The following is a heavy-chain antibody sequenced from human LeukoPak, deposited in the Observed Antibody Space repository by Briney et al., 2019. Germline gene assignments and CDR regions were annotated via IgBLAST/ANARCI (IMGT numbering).Heavy chain of an antibody. CDR3: VRGRGKYSNYVHYYYYYMDV. CDR2: IYYSGST. V-gene: IGHV4-39*07. CDR1: GGSISSGSYY. J-gene: IGHJ6*03. Sequence: SETLSLTCTVSGGSISSGSYYWGWIRQPPGKGLEWIGSIYYSGSTYYNPSPKSRVTISVATSKNQFSLKLSSVTAADTAVYYGVRGRGKYSNYVHYYYYYMDVWGKGTTVTVSS. D-gene: IGHD4-11*01.